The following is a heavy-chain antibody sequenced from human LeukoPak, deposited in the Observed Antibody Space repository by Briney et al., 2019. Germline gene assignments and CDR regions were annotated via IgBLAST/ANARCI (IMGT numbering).Heavy chain of an antibody. CDR2: ISLSGTNI. V-gene: IGHV3-48*03. CDR1: GFTLSSYE. CDR3: ARESGSGGYRFDS. Sequence: GGSLRLSCAASGFTLSSYEFIWVRQAPGKGLEWISYISLSGTNINYADSVQGRFAISRDNAKSSLYLQMSSLRTDDTAVYYCARESGSGGYRFDSWGQGSLVTVSS. J-gene: IGHJ4*02. D-gene: IGHD2-15*01.